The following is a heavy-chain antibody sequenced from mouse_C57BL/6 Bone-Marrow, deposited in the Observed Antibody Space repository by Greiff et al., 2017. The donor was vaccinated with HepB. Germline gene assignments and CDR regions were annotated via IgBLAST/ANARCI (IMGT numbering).Heavy chain of an antibody. Sequence: VQLVESGPELVKPGASVKISCKASGYAFSSSWMNWVKQRPGKGLEWIGRIYPGDGDTNYNGKFKGKATLTADKSSSTAYMQLSSLTSEDSAVYFCARGDYDDLYYAMDYWGQGTSVTVSS. CDR1: GYAFSSSW. D-gene: IGHD2-4*01. CDR3: ARGDYDDLYYAMDY. V-gene: IGHV1-82*01. J-gene: IGHJ4*01. CDR2: IYPGDGDT.